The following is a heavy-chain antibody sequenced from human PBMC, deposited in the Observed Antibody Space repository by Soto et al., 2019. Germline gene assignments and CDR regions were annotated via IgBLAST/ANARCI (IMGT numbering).Heavy chain of an antibody. CDR1: GYSITIGFC. J-gene: IGHJ4*02. Sequence: SETLSLTCGVSGYSITIGFCWGLVRQSPGKGLEWIGSISYSAKTFYNPSLASRLSIAVDTSKNQFSLRLTSVTAADTALYYCTRGAGAPWVRFDSWGQGTLVTVYS. D-gene: IGHD3-22*01. CDR2: ISYSAKT. V-gene: IGHV4-38-2*01. CDR3: TRGAGAPWVRFDS.